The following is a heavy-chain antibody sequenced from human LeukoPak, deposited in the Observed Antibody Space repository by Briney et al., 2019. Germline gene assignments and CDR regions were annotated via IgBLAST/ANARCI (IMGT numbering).Heavy chain of an antibody. CDR2: IGYDGVNK. V-gene: IGHV3-30-3*01. CDR1: GFTFSSYP. J-gene: IGHJ4*02. CDR3: ARDPQTGPPDYFDY. D-gene: IGHD3-10*01. Sequence: GGSLRLSCAASGFTFSSYPMHWVRQAPGKGLKWVAVIGYDGVNKYYADSVKGRFSISRDDSKNTLYLQMDSLRAEDTAVYYCARDPQTGPPDYFDYWGQGTLVTVSS.